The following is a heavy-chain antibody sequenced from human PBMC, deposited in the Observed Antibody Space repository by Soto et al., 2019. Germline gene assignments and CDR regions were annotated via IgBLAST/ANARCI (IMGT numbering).Heavy chain of an antibody. Sequence: EGQLLESGGGLVQPGGSLRLSCASSGFTFSNDGVSWVRQAPGKGLEWVSASRDSGGATFYADSVKGRFTMSRDSSRTTVVLHMNSLRSEDTAVYYCARWPWSDERYWGQGTLVTVSP. V-gene: IGHV3-23*01. J-gene: IGHJ4*02. CDR1: GFTFSNDG. D-gene: IGHD2-15*01. CDR3: ARWPWSDERY. CDR2: SRDSGGAT.